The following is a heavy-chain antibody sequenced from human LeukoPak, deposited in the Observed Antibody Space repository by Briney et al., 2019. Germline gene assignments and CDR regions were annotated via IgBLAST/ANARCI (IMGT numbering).Heavy chain of an antibody. CDR3: ARDQQLISIYVYLGKEV. J-gene: IGHJ6*02. D-gene: IGHD2-2*01. CDR2: ISGSGGTT. Sequence: PAGSLRLSCTASRFSLSSYAMSWVRQVPGKGPEWVSAISGSGGTTYYPDSVKGRFTISRDTANNSLHMQINSLRAEDTAVYYCARDQQLISIYVYLGKEVWGQGNTVTVSS. CDR1: RFSLSSYA. V-gene: IGHV3-23*01.